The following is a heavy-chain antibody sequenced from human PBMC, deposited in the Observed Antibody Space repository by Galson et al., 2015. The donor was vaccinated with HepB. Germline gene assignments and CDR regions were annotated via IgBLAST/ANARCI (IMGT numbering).Heavy chain of an antibody. J-gene: IGHJ4*02. CDR3: ARTRGAAAGIFDY. CDR2: INSDGSYT. D-gene: IGHD6-13*01. Sequence: SLRLSCAASGFTFSWYWMHWVRHVPGKGLVWVARINSDGSYTTYADSVKGRFTISRDNAKNTLYLQMSSPRAEDTALYYCARTRGAAAGIFDYWGQGTLVTVSS. CDR1: GFTFSWYW. V-gene: IGHV3-74*01.